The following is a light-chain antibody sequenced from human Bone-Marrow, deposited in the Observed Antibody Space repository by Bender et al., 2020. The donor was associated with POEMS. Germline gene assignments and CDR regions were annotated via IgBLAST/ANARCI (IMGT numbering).Light chain of an antibody. J-gene: IGLJ3*02. V-gene: IGLV2-14*03. CDR1: SGDIGAYKF. CDR3: SSFAGSDTWV. Sequence: QPALTQPASVSGSPGQSITVSCTGTSGDIGAYKFVSWYQQHPGKAPKLIIHDDIYRPVGVSSRFAVSKSGNTASLTISGLQAEDEATYYCSSFAGSDTWVFGGGTKVTVL. CDR2: DDI.